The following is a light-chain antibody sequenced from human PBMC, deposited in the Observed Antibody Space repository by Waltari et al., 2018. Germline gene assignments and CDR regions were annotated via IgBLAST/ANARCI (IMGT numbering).Light chain of an antibody. CDR2: KAS. CDR1: QGISSY. V-gene: IGKV1-9*01. J-gene: IGKJ1*01. CDR3: QQQNTNPWT. Sequence: DIQMTQSPSSLSASVGDRVTITCRASQGISSYLAWYQQKPGKAPRLLIYKASTLQSGVRSRFSGSGAGTDFTLTISSLQPEDFAIYYCQQQNTNPWTFGQGTKVEIK.